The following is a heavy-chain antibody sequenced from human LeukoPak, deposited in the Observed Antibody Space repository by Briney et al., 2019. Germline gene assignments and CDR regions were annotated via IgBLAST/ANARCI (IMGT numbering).Heavy chain of an antibody. D-gene: IGHD1-1*01. V-gene: IGHV3-74*01. CDR1: GFTFSSYW. CDR3: ARGGHDPGIPFDI. J-gene: IGHJ3*02. Sequence: GGSLRLSCAASGFTFSSYWMHWVRQAPGRGLVWVSRINSDGSSTTYADSVKGRFTISRDNAKNSLYLQTNSLRADDTAVYYCARGGHDPGIPFDIWGQGTMVTVSS. CDR2: INSDGSST.